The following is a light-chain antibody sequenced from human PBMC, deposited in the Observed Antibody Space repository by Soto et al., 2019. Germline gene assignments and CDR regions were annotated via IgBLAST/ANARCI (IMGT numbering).Light chain of an antibody. CDR2: SND. J-gene: IGLJ1*01. CDR1: SSNIGSNS. CDR3: AAWDDSLNGYV. V-gene: IGLV1-44*01. Sequence: QSVLTQPPSASGTPGQRFTISCSGSSSNIGSNSVNWYQQLPGTAPKLLIYSNDRRPSGVPDRFSGSKSGTSASLAISGLQSEDEADYYCAAWDDSLNGYVFGTGTKAHRP.